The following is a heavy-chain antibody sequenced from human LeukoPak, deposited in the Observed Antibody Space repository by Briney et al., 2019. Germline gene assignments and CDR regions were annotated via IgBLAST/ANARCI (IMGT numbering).Heavy chain of an antibody. J-gene: IGHJ4*02. CDR2: IGWNSASI. Sequence: GGSLRLSCAASEFTFSSYSMNWVRQAPGKGLEWVSGIGWNSASIDYADSVKGRFTISRDNAKNSLYLQMNSLRDEDTALYYCAKDLRYSGSYLFDCWGQGTLVTVSS. V-gene: IGHV3-9*01. D-gene: IGHD1-26*01. CDR3: AKDLRYSGSYLFDC. CDR1: EFTFSSYS.